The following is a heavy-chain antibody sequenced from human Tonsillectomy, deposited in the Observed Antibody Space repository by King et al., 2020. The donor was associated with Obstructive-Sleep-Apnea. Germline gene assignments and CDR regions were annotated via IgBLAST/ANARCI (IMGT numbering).Heavy chain of an antibody. CDR2: ILYDGSNK. J-gene: IGHJ4*02. CDR1: GFTFSSYG. V-gene: IGHV3-33*01. D-gene: IGHD3-9*01. Sequence: VQLVESGGGVVQPGRSLRLSCAASGFTFSSYGMHWVRQAPGKGREWVSGILYDGSNKFYADSVKGRVTISRYNSKNTLYLQMNSLRAEDTAVYYCARDRDDILTGYYFYWGQGTLVTVSS. CDR3: ARDRDDILTGYYFY.